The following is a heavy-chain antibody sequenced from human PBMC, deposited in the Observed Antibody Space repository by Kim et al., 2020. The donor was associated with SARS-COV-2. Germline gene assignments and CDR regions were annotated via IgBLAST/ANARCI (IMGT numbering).Heavy chain of an antibody. CDR2: ISYDGSNK. J-gene: IGHJ4*02. CDR3: AKPLRSWGFGELPSFDY. D-gene: IGHD3-10*01. Sequence: GGSLRLSCAASGFTFSSYGMHWVRQAPGKGLEWVAVISYDGSNKYYADSVKGRFTISRDNSKNTLYLQMNSLRAEDTAVYYCAKPLRSWGFGELPSFDYWGQGTLVTVSS. CDR1: GFTFSSYG. V-gene: IGHV3-30*18.